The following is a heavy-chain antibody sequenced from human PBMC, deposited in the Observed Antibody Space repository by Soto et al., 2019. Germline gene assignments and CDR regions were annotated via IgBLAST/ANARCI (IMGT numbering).Heavy chain of an antibody. D-gene: IGHD3-10*01. CDR2: IRSKANSYAT. CDR3: TCSPRGPQQGYYSGMGV. CDR1: WFTFSGSA. J-gene: IGHJ6*01. V-gene: IGHV3-73*01. Sequence: VGSLRLSCAASWFTFSGSAIHWVRQASRKGLEWVGRIRSKANSYATAYAASVKGRFTLSRDDSKNTAYLQMNNLKTEDTAVYFCTCSPRGPQQGYYSGMGVWGEGTTVTVSX.